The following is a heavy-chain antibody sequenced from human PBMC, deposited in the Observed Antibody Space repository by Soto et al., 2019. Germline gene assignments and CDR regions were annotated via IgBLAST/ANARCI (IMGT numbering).Heavy chain of an antibody. Sequence: QVQLVQSGAEVKKPGSSVKVSCKASGGTFSSYAISWVRQAPGQGLEWMGGIIPIFGTANYAQKFQGRVTITXXKXTXXAYMELSSRRSEDTTVYYCERGRVMSTVVTGAFDIRGQGTMDTVSS. CDR1: GGTFSSYA. J-gene: IGHJ3*02. CDR3: ERGRVMSTVVTGAFDI. V-gene: IGHV1-69*14. D-gene: IGHD4-17*01. CDR2: IIPIFGTA.